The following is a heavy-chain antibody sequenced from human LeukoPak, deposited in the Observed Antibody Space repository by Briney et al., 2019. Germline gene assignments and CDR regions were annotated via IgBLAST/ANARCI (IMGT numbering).Heavy chain of an antibody. J-gene: IGHJ4*02. V-gene: IGHV3-7*03. Sequence: GGALTLSCAASGFTFRTYWMSWLRQAPGKGLAWVANIKQDGSEKYYVDSVKGRFTISRDNAKNSLFLQMNSLRAEDTAVYYCARASGYCSAGNCLGFDYWGQGTLVTVSS. CDR2: IKQDGSEK. CDR3: ARASGYCSAGNCLGFDY. CDR1: GFTFRTYW. D-gene: IGHD2-15*01.